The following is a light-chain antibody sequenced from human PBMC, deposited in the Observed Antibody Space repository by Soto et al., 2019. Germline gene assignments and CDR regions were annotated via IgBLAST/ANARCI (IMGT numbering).Light chain of an antibody. V-gene: IGKV3-20*01. J-gene: IGKJ1*01. CDR1: HSVTSNF. CDR3: QDYDSPPRT. CDR2: AAS. Sequence: EIGLTQSPCTLSLSQGERATLFCRASHSVTSNFLAWYQQKPGQAPRLVNYAASTRATSTDDKCSGRSSGKDFILTSSIVPDEDLVFYCCQDYDSPPRTFGQVTKVDIK.